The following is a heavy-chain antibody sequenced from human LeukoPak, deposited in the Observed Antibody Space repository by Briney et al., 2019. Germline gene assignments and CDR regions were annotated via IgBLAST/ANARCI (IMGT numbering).Heavy chain of an antibody. Sequence: GRSLRLSCAASGFTFSSYGMHWVRQAPGKGLEWVAVIWYDGSNKYYADSVKGRFTISRDNSKNTLYLQMNSLRAEDTAVFYCARERRVATSDYFYGMDVWGQGTTVTVSS. CDR3: ARERRVATSDYFYGMDV. D-gene: IGHD5-12*01. J-gene: IGHJ6*02. CDR1: GFTFSSYG. V-gene: IGHV3-33*01. CDR2: IWYDGSNK.